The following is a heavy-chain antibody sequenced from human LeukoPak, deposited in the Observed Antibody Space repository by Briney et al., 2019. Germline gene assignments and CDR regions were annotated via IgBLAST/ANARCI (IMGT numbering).Heavy chain of an antibody. CDR3: ARDQEGFDY. Sequence: GASVKVSCKASGYTFTSNYIHWVRQAPGQGLKWMGMIYPRDGSTSYAQKFQGRVTVTRDTSTSTVHMELSGLRSEDTAVYYCARDQEGFDYWGQGTLVTVSS. CDR2: IYPRDGST. J-gene: IGHJ4*02. CDR1: GYTFTSNY. V-gene: IGHV1-46*01.